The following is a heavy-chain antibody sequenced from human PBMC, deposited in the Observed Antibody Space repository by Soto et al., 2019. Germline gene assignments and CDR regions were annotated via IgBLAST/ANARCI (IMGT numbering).Heavy chain of an antibody. J-gene: IGHJ6*02. CDR1: GYSFTSYW. Sequence: EVQLVQSGAEVKKPGESLRISCKGSGYSFTSYWISWVRQMPGKGLEWMGRIDPSDSYTNYSPSFRGHVTISADKSISTAYLQWSSLKASDTAMYYCARHLATEDYYYYGMDVWGQGTTVTVSS. D-gene: IGHD3-16*01. CDR2: IDPSDSYT. CDR3: ARHLATEDYYYYGMDV. V-gene: IGHV5-10-1*03.